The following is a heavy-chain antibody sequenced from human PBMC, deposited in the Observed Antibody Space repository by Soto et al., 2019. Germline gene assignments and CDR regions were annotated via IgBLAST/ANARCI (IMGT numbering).Heavy chain of an antibody. CDR3: ARVSEIEMATIVYYGMDV. CDR1: GGTFSSYA. Sequence: QVQLVQSGAEVKKPGSSVKVSCKASGGTFSSYAISWVRQAPGQGLEWMGGIIPIFGTANYAQKFQGRVTITADESTSTAYMELSSLRSEDTAVYYCARVSEIEMATIVYYGMDVWGQGTTVTVSS. CDR2: IIPIFGTA. J-gene: IGHJ6*02. V-gene: IGHV1-69*12. D-gene: IGHD5-12*01.